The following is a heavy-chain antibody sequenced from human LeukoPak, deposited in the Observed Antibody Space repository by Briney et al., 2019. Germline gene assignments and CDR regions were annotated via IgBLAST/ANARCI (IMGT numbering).Heavy chain of an antibody. J-gene: IGHJ4*02. CDR2: IYYGGST. CDR3: ERREAVTKRCYFDY. D-gene: IGHD2-8*01. CDR1: GGTISRSNYY. V-gene: IGHV4-39*07. Sequence: PSETLSLTCTVSGGTISRSNYYGVWIRQTPGKGPEWIGSIYYGGSTYYNPSLKSRVTISLDTSKSQFYLKLSSVTAADTAVYYCERREAVTKRCYFDYWGQGTLVTVS.